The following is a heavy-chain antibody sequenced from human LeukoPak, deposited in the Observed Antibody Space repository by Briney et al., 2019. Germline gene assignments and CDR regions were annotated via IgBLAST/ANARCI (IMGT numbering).Heavy chain of an antibody. V-gene: IGHV4-39*07. D-gene: IGHD3-10*01. CDR3: ARDGFHYYGSGSYRYMDV. Sequence: SETLSLTCTVSGGSISSSSYYWGWIRQPPGKGLEWIGSIYYSGSTNYNPSLKSRVTISVDTSKNQFSLKLSSVTAADTAVYYCARDGFHYYGSGSYRYMDVWGKGTTVTISS. CDR1: GGSISSSSYY. J-gene: IGHJ6*03. CDR2: IYYSGST.